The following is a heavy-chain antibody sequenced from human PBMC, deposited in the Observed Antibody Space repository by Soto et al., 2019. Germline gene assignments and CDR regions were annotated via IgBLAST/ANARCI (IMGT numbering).Heavy chain of an antibody. D-gene: IGHD3-22*01. J-gene: IGHJ4*02. CDR2: IIPIFVTS. V-gene: IGHV1-69*13. Sequence: SVKVSCKASGGSFSSSGISWVRQAPGQGLEWVGGIIPIFVTSHYAQKFQGRVTITADESTNTAYMELSSLTSEDTAVYYCARSLDYHDYTGYSTVGVYFDYWGLGALFTVSS. CDR1: GGSFSSSG. CDR3: ARSLDYHDYTGYSTVGVYFDY.